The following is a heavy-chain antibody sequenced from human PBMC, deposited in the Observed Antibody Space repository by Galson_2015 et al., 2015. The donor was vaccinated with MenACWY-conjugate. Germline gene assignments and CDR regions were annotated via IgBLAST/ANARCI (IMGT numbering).Heavy chain of an antibody. D-gene: IGHD4-17*01. V-gene: IGHV3-30*18. J-gene: IGHJ4*02. Sequence: SLRLSCAASGFTFSSYGMHWVRQAPGKGLEWVAVISYDGSNKYYADSVKGRFTISRDNSKNTLYLQMNSLRAEDTAVYYCAKSPLSGGYGDYGLAFDYWGQGTLVTVSS. CDR1: GFTFSSYG. CDR3: AKSPLSGGYGDYGLAFDY. CDR2: ISYDGSNK.